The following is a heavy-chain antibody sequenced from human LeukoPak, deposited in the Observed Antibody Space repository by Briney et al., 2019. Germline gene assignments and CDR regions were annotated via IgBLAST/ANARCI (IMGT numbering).Heavy chain of an antibody. J-gene: IGHJ4*02. D-gene: IGHD5-12*01. Sequence: GGSLRLSCAASGFTFSDYYMSWVRQAPGEGLEWVTLIMYDGSNKYYADSVKGRFTISRDNSKNTVYLQMDSLRAEDTAVYYCARDQSGGYSGFDPRDWGQGALVTVSS. CDR2: IMYDGSNK. CDR3: ARDQSGGYSGFDPRD. CDR1: GFTFSDYY. V-gene: IGHV3-33*08.